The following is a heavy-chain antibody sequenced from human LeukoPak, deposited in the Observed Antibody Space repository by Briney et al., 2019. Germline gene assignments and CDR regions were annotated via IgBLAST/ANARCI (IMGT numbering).Heavy chain of an antibody. D-gene: IGHD1-26*01. Sequence: GGSLRLSCEASGFTFRNYVIHWVRQAPGKGLEWVAFIRYDGSNKYYADSVKGRFTISRDNSKNTLYLQMNSLRAEDTAVYYCAKDIVGATGLWGQGTLVTVSS. CDR2: IRYDGSNK. CDR3: AKDIVGATGL. J-gene: IGHJ4*02. V-gene: IGHV3-30*02. CDR1: GFTFRNYV.